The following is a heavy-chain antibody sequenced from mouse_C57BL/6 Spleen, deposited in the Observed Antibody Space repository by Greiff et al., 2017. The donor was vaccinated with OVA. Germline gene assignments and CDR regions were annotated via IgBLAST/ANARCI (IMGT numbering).Heavy chain of an antibody. CDR3: ARAYGNYDYFDY. CDR1: GYTFTSYW. V-gene: IGHV1-59*01. CDR2: IDPSDSYT. J-gene: IGHJ2*01. D-gene: IGHD2-1*01. Sequence: VQLQQPGAELVRPGPSVKLSCKASGYTFTSYWMHWVKQRPGQGLEWIGVIDPSDSYTNYNQKFKGKATLTVDTSSSTAYMQLSSLTSEDSAVYYCARAYGNYDYFDYWGQGTTLTVSS.